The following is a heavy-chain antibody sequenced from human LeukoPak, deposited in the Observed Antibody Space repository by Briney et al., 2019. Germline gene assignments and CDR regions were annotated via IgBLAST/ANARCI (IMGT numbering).Heavy chain of an antibody. J-gene: IGHJ4*02. CDR2: IYTSGST. V-gene: IGHV4-38-2*01. CDR3: ARGQLFDY. D-gene: IGHD1-1*01. Sequence: SETLSLTCAVSGYSISSGYYWGWIRPPPGKGLEWIGRIYTSGSTNYNPSLKSRVTMSVDTSKNQFSLKLSSVTAADTAVYYCARGQLFDYWGQGTLVTVSS. CDR1: GYSISSGYY.